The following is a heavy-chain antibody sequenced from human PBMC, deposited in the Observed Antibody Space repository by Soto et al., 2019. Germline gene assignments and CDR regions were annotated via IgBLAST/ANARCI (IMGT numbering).Heavy chain of an antibody. Sequence: GGSLRLSCAASGFTFSSYGMHWVRQAPGKGLEWVAVISYDGSNKYYADSVKGRFTISRDNSKNTLYLQMNSLRAEDTAVYYCASEPGYGDYGLDYWGQGTLVTVSS. D-gene: IGHD4-17*01. J-gene: IGHJ4*02. CDR3: ASEPGYGDYGLDY. CDR2: ISYDGSNK. V-gene: IGHV3-30*03. CDR1: GFTFSSYG.